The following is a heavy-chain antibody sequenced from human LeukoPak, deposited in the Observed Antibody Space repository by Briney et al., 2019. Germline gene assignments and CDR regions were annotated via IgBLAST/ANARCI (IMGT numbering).Heavy chain of an antibody. CDR2: ISYSGST. J-gene: IGHJ4*02. CDR3: ANYKRNAGTYCIDY. Sequence: SETLSLTCTVSGGSLSSSGYYWGWVRQPPGRGLEWIGYISYSGSTNYNPSLKSRVTMTVDTSKNQFSLKLSSVTAADTALYYCANYKRNAGTYCIDYWGQGTLVTVSS. D-gene: IGHD3-10*01. CDR1: GGSLSSSGYY. V-gene: IGHV4-61*08.